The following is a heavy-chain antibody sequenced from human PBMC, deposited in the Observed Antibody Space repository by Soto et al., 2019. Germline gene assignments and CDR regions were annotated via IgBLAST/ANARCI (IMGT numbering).Heavy chain of an antibody. V-gene: IGHV3-23*01. CDR1: GFTFSSYA. CDR3: AKDQKAARPVGDWFDP. CDR2: ISGSGGST. J-gene: IGHJ5*02. Sequence: GGSLRLSCAASGFTFSSYAMSWVRQAPGKGLEWVSAISGSGGSTYYADSVKGRFTISRDNSKNTLYLQMNSLRAEDTAVYYCAKDQKAARPVGDWFDPCAQGTLVTVSS. D-gene: IGHD6-6*01.